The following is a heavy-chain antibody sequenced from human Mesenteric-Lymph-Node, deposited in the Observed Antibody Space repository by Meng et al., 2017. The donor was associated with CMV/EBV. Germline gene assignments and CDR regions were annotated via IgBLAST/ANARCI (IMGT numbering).Heavy chain of an antibody. CDR2: ISWDGGST. CDR3: AKDMHSSSWGLALEKYYYYYYGMDV. V-gene: IGHV3-43*01. D-gene: IGHD6-13*01. CDR1: GFTFDDYT. Sequence: GGSLRLSCAASGFTFDDYTMHWVRQAPGKGLEWVSLISWDGGSTYYADSVKGRFTISRDNSKNSLYLQMNSLRTEDTALYYCAKDMHSSSWGLALEKYYYYYYGMDVWGQGTTVTVSS. J-gene: IGHJ6*02.